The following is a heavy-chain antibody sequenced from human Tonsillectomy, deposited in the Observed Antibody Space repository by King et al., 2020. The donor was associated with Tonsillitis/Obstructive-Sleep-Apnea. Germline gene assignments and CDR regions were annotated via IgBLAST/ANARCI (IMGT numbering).Heavy chain of an antibody. CDR2: IYYSGST. Sequence: QLQESGPGLVKPSETLSLTCTASGGSISSSSHYWGWIRQPPGKGLEWIGSIYYSGSTYYNPSLQSRVTISVDTSKNQFSLKLRSVTAADTAVYYCARQQAYYYDSSGYSDWYFDLWGRGTLVTVSS. V-gene: IGHV4-39*01. D-gene: IGHD3-22*01. CDR1: GGSISSSSHY. J-gene: IGHJ2*01. CDR3: ARQQAYYYDSSGYSDWYFDL.